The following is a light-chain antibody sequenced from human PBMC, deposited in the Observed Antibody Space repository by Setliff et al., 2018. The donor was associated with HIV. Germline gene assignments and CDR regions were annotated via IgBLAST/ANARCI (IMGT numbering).Light chain of an antibody. J-gene: IGLJ1*01. CDR1: SSDVGGYNY. CDR3: CSYVSRQNSYV. Sequence: LTQPASVSGSPGQSITISCTGTSSDVGGYNYVSWYQHHSGGAPKLILYDVNTRPPGVPGRFSGSKSGNTASLTISGLQADDEGDYYCCSYVSRQNSYVFGTGTKVTVL. V-gene: IGLV2-14*03. CDR2: DVN.